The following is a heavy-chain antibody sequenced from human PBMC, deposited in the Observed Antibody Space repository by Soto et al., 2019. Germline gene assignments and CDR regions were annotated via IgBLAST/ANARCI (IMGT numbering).Heavy chain of an antibody. Sequence: PGASLRLSCAASGFTVSSNYMSWVRQAPGKGLEWVSVIYSGGSTYYADSVKGRFTISRDNSKNTLYLQMNSLRAEDTAVYYCARGYCSGGSCLTYFDYWGQGTLVTVSS. CDR3: ARGYCSGGSCLTYFDY. V-gene: IGHV3-53*01. CDR2: IYSGGST. D-gene: IGHD2-15*01. CDR1: GFTVSSNY. J-gene: IGHJ4*02.